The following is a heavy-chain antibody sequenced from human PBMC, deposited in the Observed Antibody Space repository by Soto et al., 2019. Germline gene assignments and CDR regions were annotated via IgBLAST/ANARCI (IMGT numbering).Heavy chain of an antibody. Sequence: QVQLQESGPGLVKPSQTLSLTCTVSGGSISSGGYYWSWIRQHPGKGLEWIGYIFYMGTTYYTPSPXTXXTTSVDTSKNQFSLKLSSVTAADTAVYYCARSVDPWGQGTLVTVSS. CDR1: GGSISSGGYY. CDR3: ARSVDP. V-gene: IGHV4-31*03. CDR2: IFYMGTT. J-gene: IGHJ5*02.